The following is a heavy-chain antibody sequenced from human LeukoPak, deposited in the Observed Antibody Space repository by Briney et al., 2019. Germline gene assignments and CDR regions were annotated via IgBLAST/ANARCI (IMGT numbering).Heavy chain of an antibody. CDR3: ARVNGGYYLDY. CDR2: IYSGGST. Sequence: GGSLRLSCAASGFTVSSNYMSWVRQAPGKGLEWVSVIYSGGSTYYADSVKGRFTISRDNSKNTLYLQMNSLRAEDTAVYYCARVNGGYYLDYWGQGTLVTVSS. D-gene: IGHD2-8*01. V-gene: IGHV3-66*01. J-gene: IGHJ4*02. CDR1: GFTVSSNY.